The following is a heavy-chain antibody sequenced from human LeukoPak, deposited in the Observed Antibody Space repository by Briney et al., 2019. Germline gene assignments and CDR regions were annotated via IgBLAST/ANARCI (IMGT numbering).Heavy chain of an antibody. CDR1: GFTFSSYS. Sequence: KPGGSLRLSCAASGFTFSSYSMNWVRQAPGKGLEWVSSISISSSYIYYADSVKGRFTISRDNHKNSLYLQMNSLRAEDTAVYYCARDSPRGGYSYVLRTPFDYWGQGTLVTVSS. D-gene: IGHD5-18*01. CDR2: ISISSSYI. J-gene: IGHJ4*02. V-gene: IGHV3-21*01. CDR3: ARDSPRGGYSYVLRTPFDY.